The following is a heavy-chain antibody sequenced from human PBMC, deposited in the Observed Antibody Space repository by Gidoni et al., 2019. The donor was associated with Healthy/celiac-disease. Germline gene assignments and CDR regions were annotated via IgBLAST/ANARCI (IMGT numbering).Heavy chain of an antibody. CDR3: ARGYCSSTSCYFIDY. V-gene: IGHV6-1*01. Sequence: CAISWGSVSRNSAAWNWIRQSPSRGLEWLGRTYYRSKWYNDYAVSVKSRIPITPDTSKYQFSLQLNSVTPEATAVYYCARGYCSSTSCYFIDYWGQGTLVTVSS. CDR1: WGSVSRNSAA. D-gene: IGHD2-2*01. J-gene: IGHJ4*02. CDR2: TYYRSKWYN.